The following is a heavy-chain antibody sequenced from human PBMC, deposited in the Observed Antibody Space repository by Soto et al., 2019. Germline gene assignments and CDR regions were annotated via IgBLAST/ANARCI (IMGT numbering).Heavy chain of an antibody. J-gene: IGHJ4*02. Sequence: GGSLRLSCAASGFTFSSYGMHWVRQAPGKGLEWVAVISYDGSNKYYADSVKGRFTISRDNSKNTLYLQMNSLRAEDTAVYYCAKDGRWLQFGYFDYWGQGTLVTVSS. D-gene: IGHD4-4*01. CDR3: AKDGRWLQFGYFDY. CDR2: ISYDGSNK. CDR1: GFTFSSYG. V-gene: IGHV3-30*18.